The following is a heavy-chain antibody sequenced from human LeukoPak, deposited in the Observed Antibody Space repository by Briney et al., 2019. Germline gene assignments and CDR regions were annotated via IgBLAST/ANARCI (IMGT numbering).Heavy chain of an antibody. CDR1: GGSISSYY. J-gene: IGHJ3*02. CDR2: IYTSGST. D-gene: IGHD3-10*01. V-gene: IGHV4-4*07. Sequence: SETLSLTCTVSGGSISSYYWSWIRQPAGKGLEWIERIYTSGSTNYNPSLKSRVTMSVDTSKNQFSLKLSSVTAADTAVYYCASAVSRGGSNAFDIWGQGTMVTVSS. CDR3: ASAVSRGGSNAFDI.